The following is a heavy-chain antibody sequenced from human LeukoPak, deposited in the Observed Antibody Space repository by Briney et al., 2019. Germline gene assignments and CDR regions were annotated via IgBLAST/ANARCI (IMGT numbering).Heavy chain of an antibody. V-gene: IGHV4-34*01. Sequence: SETLSLTCAVYGGSFSGYYWSWIRQPPGKGLEWIGEINHSGSTNYNPSLKSRVTISVDTSKNQFSLKLSSVTAADTAVYYCARQAEYYDSSGYNNWFDPWGQGTLVTVSS. J-gene: IGHJ5*02. CDR3: ARQAEYYDSSGYNNWFDP. CDR1: GGSFSGYY. D-gene: IGHD3-22*01. CDR2: INHSGST.